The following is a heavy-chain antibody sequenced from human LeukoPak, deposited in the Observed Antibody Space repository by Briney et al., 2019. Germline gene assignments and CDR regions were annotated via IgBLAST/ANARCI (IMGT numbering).Heavy chain of an antibody. D-gene: IGHD1-1*01. CDR2: INPSGGGT. J-gene: IGHJ5*02. CDR1: GYTFTSYY. V-gene: IGHV1-2*02. Sequence: ASVKVSCKASGYTFTSYYMHWVRQAPGQGLEWMGIINPSGGGTNYAQKFQGRVTMTRDTSISTAYMELSRLRSDDTAVYYCARILLKRRGWSGNWFDPWGQGTLVTVSS. CDR3: ARILLKRRGWSGNWFDP.